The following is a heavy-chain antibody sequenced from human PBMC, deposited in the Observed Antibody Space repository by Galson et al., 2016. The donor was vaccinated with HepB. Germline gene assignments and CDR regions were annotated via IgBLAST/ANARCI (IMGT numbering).Heavy chain of an antibody. CDR1: GYTFGNYG. Sequence: SVKVSCKASGYTFGNYGISWVRQAPGQGLEWMAWISAYDGNSNTDYAQKFQGRVSMITDPSTSTAYMELTSLKSDDTAVYYCARDFCSGGSCSPPLGYWGQGTLVTVSS. D-gene: IGHD2-15*01. CDR2: ISAYDGNSNT. J-gene: IGHJ4*02. V-gene: IGHV1-18*01. CDR3: ARDFCSGGSCSPPLGY.